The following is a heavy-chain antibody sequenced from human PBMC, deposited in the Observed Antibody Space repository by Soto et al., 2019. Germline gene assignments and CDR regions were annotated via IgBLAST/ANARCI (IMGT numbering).Heavy chain of an antibody. CDR2: ITGSGGRT. CDR3: AKDTRYGDYVRWFDP. CDR1: GFTFSSYA. J-gene: IGHJ5*02. V-gene: IGHV3-23*01. Sequence: EVHLLESGGGLVQPGGSLRLSCAASGFTFSSYAMTWVRQAPGRGLEGVSGITGSGGRTYYADSVKGRFTISRDNSKSTLYLQMNSLRAEETAVYYCAKDTRYGDYVRWFDPWGQGTLVTVSS. D-gene: IGHD4-17*01.